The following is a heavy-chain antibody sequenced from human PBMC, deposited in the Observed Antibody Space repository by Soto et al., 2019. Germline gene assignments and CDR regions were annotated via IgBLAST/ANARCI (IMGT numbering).Heavy chain of an antibody. J-gene: IGHJ4*02. CDR3: VVSTATTDY. D-gene: IGHD1-1*01. CDR1: GFTFSGSA. CDR2: IKSQPDGGTT. Sequence: PGGSLRLSCAASGFTFSGSAMHWVRQAPGKGLEWVGRIKSQPDGGTTDYAAPVKGRFTISRDDLKNTLYLQMSSLETEDTAVYYCVVSTATTDYWGQGTLVTVSS. V-gene: IGHV3-15*07.